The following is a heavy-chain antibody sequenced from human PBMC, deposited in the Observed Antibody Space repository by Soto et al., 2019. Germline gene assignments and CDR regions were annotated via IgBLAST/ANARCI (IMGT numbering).Heavy chain of an antibody. CDR3: ARHVNLEWELLPRNYYFDY. V-gene: IGHV4-34*01. D-gene: IGHD1-26*01. CDR1: GGSFSGYY. Sequence: PSETLSLTCAVYGGSFSGYYWGWIRQPPGKGLEWIGEINHSGSTNYNPSLKSRVTISVDTSKNQFSLKLSSVTAADTAVYYCARHVNLEWELLPRNYYFDYWGQGTLVTVSS. CDR2: INHSGST. J-gene: IGHJ4*02.